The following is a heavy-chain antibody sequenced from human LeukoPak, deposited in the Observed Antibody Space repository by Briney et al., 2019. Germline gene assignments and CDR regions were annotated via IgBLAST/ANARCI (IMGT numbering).Heavy chain of an antibody. CDR2: ISSSSSYI. V-gene: IGHV3-21*04. D-gene: IGHD5-12*01. J-gene: IGHJ4*02. Sequence: GGSLRLSCAASGFNFSSYSMNWVRQAPGKGLEWVSSISSSSSYIYYADSVKGRFTISRDNAKNSMYLQMNSLRAEDTAVYYCARLIVATYVDFDCWGQGTLVTVSS. CDR1: GFNFSSYS. CDR3: ARLIVATYVDFDC.